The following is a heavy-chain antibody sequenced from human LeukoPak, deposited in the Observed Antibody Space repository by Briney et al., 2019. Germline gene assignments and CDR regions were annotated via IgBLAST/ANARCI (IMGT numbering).Heavy chain of an antibody. CDR1: GYTFTSYY. D-gene: IGHD3-22*01. V-gene: IGHV1-46*01. CDR3: AILRWLLPGDY. J-gene: IGHJ4*02. CDR2: INPSGGST. Sequence: ASVTVSCKASGYTFTSYYMHWVRQAPGQGLEWMGIINPSGGSTSYAQKFQGRVTMTRDTSTSTVYMELSSLRSEDTAVYYCAILRWLLPGDYWGQGTLVTVSS.